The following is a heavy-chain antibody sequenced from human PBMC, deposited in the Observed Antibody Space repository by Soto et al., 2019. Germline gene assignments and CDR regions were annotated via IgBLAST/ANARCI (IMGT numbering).Heavy chain of an antibody. D-gene: IGHD3-3*01. CDR2: ISGSGGST. CDR3: AKDHHPRITIFGVVIIGFDY. J-gene: IGHJ4*02. Sequence: GGSLRLSCAASGFTFSSYAMSWVRQAPGKGLEWVSAISGSGGSTYYADSVKGRFTISRDNSKNTLYLQMNSLRAEDTAVYYCAKDHHPRITIFGVVIIGFDYWGQGTLVTVSS. CDR1: GFTFSSYA. V-gene: IGHV3-23*01.